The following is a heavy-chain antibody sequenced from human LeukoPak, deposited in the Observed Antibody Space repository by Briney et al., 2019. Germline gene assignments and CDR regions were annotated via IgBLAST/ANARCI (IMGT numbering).Heavy chain of an antibody. CDR2: INPNSGGT. CDR1: GYTFTGYY. D-gene: IGHD6-19*01. CDR3: ARSGPYSSGGDPFDY. V-gene: IGHV1-2*04. J-gene: IGHJ4*02. Sequence: ASVKVSCKASGYTFTGYYMHWVRQAPGQGLEWMGWINPNSGGTNYAQKFQGWVTMTRDTSISTAYMELSRLRSDDTAVYYCARSGPYSSGGDPFDYWGRGTLVTVSS.